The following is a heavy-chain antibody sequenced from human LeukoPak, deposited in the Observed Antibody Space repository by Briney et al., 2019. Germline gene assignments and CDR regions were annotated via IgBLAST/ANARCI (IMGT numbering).Heavy chain of an antibody. CDR1: GFTFSSYA. J-gene: IGHJ6*02. V-gene: IGHV3-23*01. CDR3: AKGTVGDFWSGYRPWYYYGMDV. CDR2: ISGSGGST. Sequence: GGSLRLSCAASGFTFSSYAMSWVRQAPGKGLEWVSAISGSGGSTYYADSVKGRFTISRDNSKNTLYLQMNSLRAEDTAVYYFAKGTVGDFWSGYRPWYYYGMDVWGQGTTVTVS. D-gene: IGHD3-3*01.